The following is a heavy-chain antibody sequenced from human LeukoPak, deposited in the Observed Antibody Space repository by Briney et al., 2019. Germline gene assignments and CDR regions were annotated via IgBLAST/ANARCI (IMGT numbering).Heavy chain of an antibody. CDR3: ARDRPDIVESSYAFDI. J-gene: IGHJ3*02. D-gene: IGHD2-15*01. CDR2: IKEDGREA. V-gene: IGHV3-7*01. CDR1: GFTFSSYA. Sequence: GGSLRLSCAASGFTFSSYAMNWVRQAPGKGLEWVASIKEDGREAHYADSVKGRFTISRDDAKNSLYLQMNSLRAEDTAVYYCARDRPDIVESSYAFDIWGQGTMVTVSS.